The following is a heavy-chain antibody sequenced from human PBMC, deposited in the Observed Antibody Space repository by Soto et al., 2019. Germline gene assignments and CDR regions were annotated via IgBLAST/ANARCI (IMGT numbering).Heavy chain of an antibody. CDR2: ISYDGSNK. CDR3: AREAEDSYGPNDY. J-gene: IGHJ4*02. Sequence: PGGSLRLSCAASGFTFSSYAMHWVRQAPGKGLEWVAVISYDGSNKYYADSVKGRFTISRDNSKNTLYLQMNSLRAEDTAVYYCAREAEDSYGPNDYWGQGTLVTVSS. CDR1: GFTFSSYA. D-gene: IGHD5-18*01. V-gene: IGHV3-30-3*01.